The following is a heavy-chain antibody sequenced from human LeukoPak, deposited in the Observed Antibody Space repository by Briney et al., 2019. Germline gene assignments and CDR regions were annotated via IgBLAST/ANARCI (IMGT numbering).Heavy chain of an antibody. CDR3: ARDDLLHWNWFDP. V-gene: IGHV3-20*04. D-gene: IGHD3-22*01. J-gene: IGHJ5*02. Sequence: GGSLRLSCTASGFKFDDYGMTWVRQAPGKGLEWVSDINWNGDNRVYAQSVRGRFTSYRDNYKKSLDLEMNSLRDEDTAFYYCARDDLLHWNWFDPWGQGTLVTVSS. CDR2: INWNGDNR. CDR1: GFKFDDYG.